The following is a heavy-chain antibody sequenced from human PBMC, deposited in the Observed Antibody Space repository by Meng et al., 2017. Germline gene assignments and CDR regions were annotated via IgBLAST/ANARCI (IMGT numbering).Heavy chain of an antibody. CDR1: GYTFTSYD. V-gene: IGHV1-8*03. J-gene: IGHJ6*02. CDR3: SRGVRGWYYYGMDV. D-gene: IGHD6-19*01. CDR2: MNPNSGNT. Sequence: ASVKVSCKASGYTFTSYDINWVRKATGQVRECMGWMNPNSGNTGYAQKFQGRVTITRNTSISTAYMELSSLRSEDTAVYYCSRGVRGWYYYGMDVWGQGTTVTVSS.